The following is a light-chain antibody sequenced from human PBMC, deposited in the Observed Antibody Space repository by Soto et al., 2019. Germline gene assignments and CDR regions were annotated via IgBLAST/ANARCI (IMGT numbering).Light chain of an antibody. V-gene: IGLV2-11*01. CDR3: SSYAGNYIYV. J-gene: IGLJ1*01. CDR1: SSYIGPYDH. Sequence: QSGLTEPRSVSGSPGQSVTISCTRTSSYIGPYDHVAWYQQHPGKAPKLIIFAVSKRPSGVPDRFSGSKSGNTASLTISGLPAEDEADYYCSSYAGNYIYVFATGTKV. CDR2: AVS.